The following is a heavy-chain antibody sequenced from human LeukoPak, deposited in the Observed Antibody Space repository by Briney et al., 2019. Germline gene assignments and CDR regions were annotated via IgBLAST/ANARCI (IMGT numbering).Heavy chain of an antibody. CDR1: GFSFSNYW. V-gene: IGHV3-7*01. D-gene: IGHD5-18*01. J-gene: IGHJ4*02. CDR3: VRDESAVHTFRFDY. CDR2: IKEDGSQK. Sequence: PGGSLRLSCVASGFSFSNYWISWVRQAPGKGLEWVGHIKEDGSQKNYVGSVKGRFTISRDNAKNSLYLEMNSLRAEDTAVYYCVRDESAVHTFRFDYWGQGTLVAVSS.